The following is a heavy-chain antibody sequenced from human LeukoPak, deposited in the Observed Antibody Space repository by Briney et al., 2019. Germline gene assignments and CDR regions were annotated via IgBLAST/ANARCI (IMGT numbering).Heavy chain of an antibody. CDR1: GYTFTGYY. CDR3: ARKEMATISDY. V-gene: IGHV1-2*02. Sequence: ASVKVSCKASGYTFTGYYMHWVRQAPGQGLEWMGWINPNSGGTNYAQKFQGRVTMTRDTSISTAYMELRSLRSDDTAVYYCARKEMATISDYWGQGTLVTVSS. CDR2: INPNSGGT. D-gene: IGHD5-24*01. J-gene: IGHJ4*02.